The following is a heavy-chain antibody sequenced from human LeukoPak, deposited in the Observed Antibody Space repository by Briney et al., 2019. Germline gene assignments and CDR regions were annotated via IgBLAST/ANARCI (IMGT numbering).Heavy chain of an antibody. CDR3: ARVTQRLGQLDVMDV. J-gene: IGHJ6*03. V-gene: IGHV3-7*01. D-gene: IGHD6-19*01. CDR1: GFTFSSYW. Sequence: GGSLRLSCAASGFTFSSYWMSWVRQAPGKGLEWVANIKQDGSEKYYVDSVKGRFTISRDNAKNSLYLQMNSLRAEDTAVYYCARVTQRLGQLDVMDVWGKGTTVTVSS. CDR2: IKQDGSEK.